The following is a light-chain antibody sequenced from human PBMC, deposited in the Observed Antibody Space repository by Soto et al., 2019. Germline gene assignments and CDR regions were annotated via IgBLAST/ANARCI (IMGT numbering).Light chain of an antibody. Sequence: QSVLTQPPSVSEAPGQRVTIPCSGSSSNIENNAVNWYQQFPGKAPKLLIYHDDLKPSGVSDRFSGSKSGTSASLAINGLQSEDEADYYCAAWDDSLNVVIFGGGTKLTVL. CDR2: HDD. CDR1: SSNIENNA. CDR3: AAWDDSLNVVI. V-gene: IGLV1-36*01. J-gene: IGLJ2*01.